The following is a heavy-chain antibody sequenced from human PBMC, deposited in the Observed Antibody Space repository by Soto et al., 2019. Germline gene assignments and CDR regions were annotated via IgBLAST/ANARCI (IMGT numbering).Heavy chain of an antibody. J-gene: IGHJ4*02. V-gene: IGHV4-31*03. CDR3: ARVNVDTAMVHLDY. Sequence: SETLSLTCTVSGGSISSGGYYWSWIRQHPGKGLEWIGYIYYSGSTYYNPSLKSRVTISVDTSKNQFSLKLSSVTAADTAVYYCARVNVDTAMVHLDYWGQGTLVTVSS. CDR1: GGSISSGGYY. CDR2: IYYSGST. D-gene: IGHD5-18*01.